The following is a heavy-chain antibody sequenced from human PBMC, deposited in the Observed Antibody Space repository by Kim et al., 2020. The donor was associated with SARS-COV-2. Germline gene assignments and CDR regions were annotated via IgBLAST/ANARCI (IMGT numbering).Heavy chain of an antibody. CDR2: IYYSGST. D-gene: IGHD6-13*01. CDR3: ARDKQQLARSPPFDYYYYGMDV. Sequence: SETLSLTCTVSGGSISSGGYYWSWIRQHPGKGLEWIGYIYYSGSTYYNPSLKSRVTISVDTSKNQFSLKLSSVTAADTAVYYCARDKQQLARSPPFDYYYYGMDVWGQGTTVTVSS. CDR1: GGSISSGGYY. J-gene: IGHJ6*02. V-gene: IGHV4-31*03.